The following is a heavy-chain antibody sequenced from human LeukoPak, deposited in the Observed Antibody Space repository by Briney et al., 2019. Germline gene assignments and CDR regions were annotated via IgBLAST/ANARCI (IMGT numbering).Heavy chain of an antibody. CDR3: ARERSEGLSFDY. V-gene: IGHV3-53*01. J-gene: IGHJ4*02. CDR1: GFTVSRNY. CDR2: ISSGGST. Sequence: PGGSLRLSCAASGFTVSRNYMGWVRQAPGKGLGGVSVISSGGSTYYADSVKGRFTISRDTSKNTLYLKMNSLRAEDTAVYYCARERSEGLSFDYWGQGTLVTVSS. D-gene: IGHD3-16*01.